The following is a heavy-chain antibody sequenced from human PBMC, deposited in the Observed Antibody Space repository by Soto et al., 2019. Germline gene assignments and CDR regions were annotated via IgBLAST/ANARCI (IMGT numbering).Heavy chain of an antibody. D-gene: IGHD4-17*01. CDR2: IYYSGST. CDR1: GGYISSLGDC. Sequence: SETLSLTCTVSGGYISSLGDCWGWIRQPPGKGLEWIGSIYYSGSTYYNPSLKSRVTISVDTSKNQFSLKLSSVTAADTAVYYCARSMTTVVTLDYWGQVTLVTV. CDR3: ARSMTTVVTLDY. J-gene: IGHJ4*02. V-gene: IGHV4-39*01.